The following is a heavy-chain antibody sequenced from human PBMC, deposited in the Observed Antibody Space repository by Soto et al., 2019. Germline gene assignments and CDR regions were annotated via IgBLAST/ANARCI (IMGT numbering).Heavy chain of an antibody. V-gene: IGHV1-46*01. CDR3: AREISSGSYFDY. CDR2: TNPSGGST. D-gene: IGHD6-25*01. Sequence: QVQLVQSGAEVKKPGASVKVSCKASGYTFTSYSMHWMRQAPGQGLEWMGITNPSGGSTSYAQKFQGRVTITRHTATSTVYMGLSSRRSEDTAVYYRAREISSGSYFDYWGQGTLVTVCS. J-gene: IGHJ4*02. CDR1: GYTFTSYS.